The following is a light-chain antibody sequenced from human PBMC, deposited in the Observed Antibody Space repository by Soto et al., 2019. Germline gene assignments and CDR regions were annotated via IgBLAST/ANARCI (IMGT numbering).Light chain of an antibody. CDR1: QSVSSN. V-gene: IGKV3-15*01. CDR3: QQYDKWPPIT. Sequence: EIVMTQSPATLSVSPGETATLSCRASQSVSSNLARYQQNPGQAPRLPIYDASTRATGIPVRFSGSGSGTHFTLTISSVQSEDVAVFYCQQYDKWPPITFGQGTRLEIK. J-gene: IGKJ5*01. CDR2: DAS.